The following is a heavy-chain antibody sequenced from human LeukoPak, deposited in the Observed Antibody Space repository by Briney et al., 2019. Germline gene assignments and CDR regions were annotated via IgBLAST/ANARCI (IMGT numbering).Heavy chain of an antibody. Sequence: SETLSLTCTVSGGSISSHYWSWIRQPPGKGLEWIGYIYYSGSTSYNPSLKSRVTISVDTSKNQFSLKLSSVTAADTAVYYCARLGDSRGYFDYWGQGTLVTVSS. V-gene: IGHV4-59*11. D-gene: IGHD3-16*01. CDR1: GGSISSHY. CDR3: ARLGDSRGYFDY. J-gene: IGHJ4*02. CDR2: IYYSGST.